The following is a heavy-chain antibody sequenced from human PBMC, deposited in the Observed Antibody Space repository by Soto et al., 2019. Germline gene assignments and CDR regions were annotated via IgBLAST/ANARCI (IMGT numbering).Heavy chain of an antibody. D-gene: IGHD3-22*01. CDR1: GGTFSSYT. CDR3: ARDNYYDSSGYYAPQDYDY. J-gene: IGHJ4*02. V-gene: IGHV1-69*04. CDR2: IIPILGIA. Sequence: GASVKVSCKASGGTFSSYTISWVRHAPGQGLEWMGRIIPILGIANYAQKFQGRVTITADESTSTAYMELSSLRSEDTAVYYCARDNYYDSSGYYAPQDYDYWGQGTLVTVSS.